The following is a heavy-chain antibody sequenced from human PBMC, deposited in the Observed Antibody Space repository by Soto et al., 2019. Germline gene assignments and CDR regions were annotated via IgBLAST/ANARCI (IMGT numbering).Heavy chain of an antibody. J-gene: IGHJ4*02. CDR1: GGSFSGYY. Sequence: QVQLQQWGAGLLKPSETLSLTCAVYGGSFSGYYWSWIGQPPGKGLEWIGEINHSGSTNYNPSLKSRVTISVDTSKNQFSLKLSSVTAADTAVYYCAREYSGYDFDYWGQGTLVTVSS. CDR2: INHSGST. CDR3: AREYSGYDFDY. D-gene: IGHD5-12*01. V-gene: IGHV4-34*01.